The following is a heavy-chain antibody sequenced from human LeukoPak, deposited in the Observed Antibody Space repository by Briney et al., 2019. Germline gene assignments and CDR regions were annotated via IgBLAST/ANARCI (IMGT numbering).Heavy chain of an antibody. CDR2: ITYDGSKK. D-gene: IGHD3-10*01. J-gene: IGHJ4*02. CDR1: GFTFSNG. Sequence: GWSLRLSCAASGFTFSNGMHWVRQAPGKGLEWVVVITYDGSKKYYGDSVKGRFTVSRDNSKNTLYLQMNSLRAEDTAVYYCAKDRRDYYGSGVDYWGQGTLVTVSS. V-gene: IGHV3-30*18. CDR3: AKDRRDYYGSGVDY.